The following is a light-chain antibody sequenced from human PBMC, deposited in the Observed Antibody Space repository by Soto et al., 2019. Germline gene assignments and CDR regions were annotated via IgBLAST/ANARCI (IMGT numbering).Light chain of an antibody. CDR1: QGICND. Sequence: IQMPQSPSSESASLGDRFTITCRARQGICNDVACYQNIPGKAHKLLMYSAFNSNIGVPSRISGGGSGTDFTLAISSLLQDDLATYYCQQSKSFHYTVGQGTKLEI. CDR2: SAF. V-gene: IGKV1-12*02. J-gene: IGKJ2*01. CDR3: QQSKSFHYT.